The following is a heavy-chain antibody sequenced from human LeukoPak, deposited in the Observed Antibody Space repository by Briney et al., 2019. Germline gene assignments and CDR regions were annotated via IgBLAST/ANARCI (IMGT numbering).Heavy chain of an antibody. CDR2: IYYSGST. V-gene: IGHV4-59*01. CDR1: GGSISSYY. CDR3: ARVRLGNYDFWSGFPDDAFDI. D-gene: IGHD3-3*01. J-gene: IGHJ3*02. Sequence: SETLSLTCTVSGGSISSYYWSWIRQPPGKGLEWIGYIYYSGSTNYNPSLKSRVTISVDTSKNQFSLKLSSVTAADTAVYYCARVRLGNYDFWSGFPDDAFDIWGQGTMVTVS.